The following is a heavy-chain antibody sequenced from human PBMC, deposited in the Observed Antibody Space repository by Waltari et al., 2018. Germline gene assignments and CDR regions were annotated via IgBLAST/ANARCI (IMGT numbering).Heavy chain of an antibody. CDR2: RKEDGSVT. Sequence: EVQLVESGGGLVQPGGSLRLSCAVSGFTFSDYWMSWVRQAPGKGREWVANRKEDGSVTNYVDSVKGRFTISRDNARNSLFLQMNSLRDEDTAIYYCARASSSSSYDAWGQGTLVTVSS. D-gene: IGHD6-6*01. J-gene: IGHJ5*02. V-gene: IGHV3-7*04. CDR1: GFTFSDYW. CDR3: ARASSSSSYDA.